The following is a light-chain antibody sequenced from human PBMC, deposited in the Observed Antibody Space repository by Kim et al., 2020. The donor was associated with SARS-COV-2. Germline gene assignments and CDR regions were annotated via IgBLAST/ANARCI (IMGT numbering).Light chain of an antibody. CDR3: QAWDSSTDYV. CDR2: QDS. Sequence: SYELTHPPSVSVSPGQTASITCSGDKLGDKYACWYQQKPGQSPVLVIYQDSKRPSGIPERFSGSNSGNTATLTISGTQAMDEADYYCQAWDSSTDYVFGT. CDR1: KLGDKY. V-gene: IGLV3-1*01. J-gene: IGLJ1*01.